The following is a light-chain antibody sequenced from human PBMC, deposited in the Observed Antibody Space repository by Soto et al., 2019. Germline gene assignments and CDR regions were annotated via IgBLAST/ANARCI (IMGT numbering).Light chain of an antibody. Sequence: QSVLTQPASVSGSPGQSITISCTGTCSDVGGYNYVSWYQQHPGKAPKLMIYDVSNRPSGVSNRFSGSKSGNTASLTISGLQAEDEADYYCSSYTSSTFYVFGTGTKVTVL. J-gene: IGLJ1*01. CDR2: DVS. CDR1: CSDVGGYNY. CDR3: SSYTSSTFYV. V-gene: IGLV2-14*01.